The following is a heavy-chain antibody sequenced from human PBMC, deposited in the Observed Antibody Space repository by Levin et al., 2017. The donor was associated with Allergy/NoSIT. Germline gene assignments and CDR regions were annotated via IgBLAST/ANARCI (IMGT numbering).Heavy chain of an antibody. J-gene: IGHJ5*02. D-gene: IGHD1-26*01. V-gene: IGHV5-51*01. CDR2: INPSDSDI. Sequence: PAASVKVSCKGSGYSFTGYWIGWVRQMPGKGLEWMGIINPSDSDIRYNPSFQGQVTISADESISTAYLQWSSLKASDTGMYYCARHADSGSYYNWFGPWGQGTLVTVSS. CDR1: GYSFTGYW. CDR3: ARHADSGSYYNWFGP.